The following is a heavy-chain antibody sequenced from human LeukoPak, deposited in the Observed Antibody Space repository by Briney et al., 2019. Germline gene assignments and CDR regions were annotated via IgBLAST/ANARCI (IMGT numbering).Heavy chain of an antibody. V-gene: IGHV3-74*01. CDR2: INSDGSST. Sequence: GGSLRLSCAASGFTFSSYWMHWVRQAPGKGLVWVSRINSDGSSTSYADSVKGRFTISRDNAKNTLYLQMNSLRAEDTAVYYCAREIVVVITRNAFDIWGQGTMVTVSS. J-gene: IGHJ3*02. CDR3: AREIVVVITRNAFDI. D-gene: IGHD3-22*01. CDR1: GFTFSSYW.